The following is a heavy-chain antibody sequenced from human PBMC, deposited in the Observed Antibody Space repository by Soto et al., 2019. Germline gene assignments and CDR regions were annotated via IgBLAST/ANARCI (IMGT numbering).Heavy chain of an antibody. D-gene: IGHD2-2*01. CDR3: ARVKVPAAILGAFDL. V-gene: IGHV1-18*01. CDR1: GYTFSTYG. CDR2: INPLKGDT. Sequence: ASVKVSCKASGYTFSTYGITWVRQAPGQGLDWMGWINPLKGDTNSEARFQDRVTMTTDTSTRTAYMELRSLRSDDTAVYYCARVKVPAAILGAFDLWGQGTLVTVSS. J-gene: IGHJ3*01.